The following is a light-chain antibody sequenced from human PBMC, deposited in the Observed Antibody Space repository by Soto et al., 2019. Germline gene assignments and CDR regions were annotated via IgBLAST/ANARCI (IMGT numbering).Light chain of an antibody. V-gene: IGKV1-39*01. J-gene: IGKJ1*01. Sequence: DIQMTQSPSSLSASVGDRVTITCRASQSISIYLNWYQQKPGKAPNLLIYAASSLQSGVPSRFSGSGSGTEFTLTITSLQPEDFATYYCQHYNSYSEAFGQGTKVDIK. CDR3: QHYNSYSEA. CDR1: QSISIY. CDR2: AAS.